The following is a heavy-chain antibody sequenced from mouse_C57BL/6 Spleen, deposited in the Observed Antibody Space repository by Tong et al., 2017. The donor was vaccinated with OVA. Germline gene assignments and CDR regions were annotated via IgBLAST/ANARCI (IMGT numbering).Heavy chain of an antibody. CDR2: INPSTGGT. CDR3: ARHEEERTGTDYFDY. D-gene: IGHD4-1*01. J-gene: IGHJ2*01. V-gene: IGHV1-42*01. CDR1: GYSFTGYY. Sequence: EVQLQESGPELVKPGASVKISCKASGYSFTGYYMNWVKQSPEKSLEWIGEINPSTGGTTYNQKFKAKATLTVDKSSSTVYMELSRLTSEDSAVYFCARHEEERTGTDYFDYWGQGTTLTVSS.